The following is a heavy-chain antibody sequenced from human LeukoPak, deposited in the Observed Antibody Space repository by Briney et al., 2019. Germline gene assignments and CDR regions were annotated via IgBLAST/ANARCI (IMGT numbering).Heavy chain of an antibody. Sequence: GRSLRLSCAPSGFTFSSYGMHWVRQAPGKGLEWVAVISYDGTNKYYEDSLKGRFTISRDTSKNPLYLQMNSLRAEDTAVYYCAKARSGGYNSFEPWGQGNLVTVSS. D-gene: IGHD3-3*01. CDR2: ISYDGTNK. CDR3: AKARSGGYNSFEP. J-gene: IGHJ5*02. V-gene: IGHV3-30*18. CDR1: GFTFSSYG.